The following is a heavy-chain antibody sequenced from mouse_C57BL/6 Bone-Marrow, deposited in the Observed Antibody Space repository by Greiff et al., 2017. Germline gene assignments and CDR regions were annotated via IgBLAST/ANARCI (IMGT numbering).Heavy chain of an antibody. CDR2: IYPRDGST. Sequence: VQRVESGPELVKPGASVKLSCKASGYTFTSYDINWVKQRPGQGLEWIGWIYPRDGSTKYNEKFKGKATLTVDTSSSTAYMELHSLTYEDSAVYFCARHPPLRNPYFDVWGTGTTVTVSS. J-gene: IGHJ1*03. V-gene: IGHV1-85*01. D-gene: IGHD3-2*02. CDR3: ARHPPLRNPYFDV. CDR1: GYTFTSYD.